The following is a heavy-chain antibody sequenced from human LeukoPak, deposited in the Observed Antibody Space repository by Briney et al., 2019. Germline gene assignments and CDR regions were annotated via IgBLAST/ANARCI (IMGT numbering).Heavy chain of an antibody. CDR3: ARGGKSGWLTEYYLDY. J-gene: IGHJ4*02. CDR1: GGSFSGYY. D-gene: IGHD6-19*01. CDR2: INHSGST. V-gene: IGHV4-34*01. Sequence: SETLSLTCAVYGGSFSGYYWSWIRQPPGKGLEWIGEINHSGSTNYNPSLKSRVTIPVDTSKNQFSLKLSSVTAADTAVYYCARGGKSGWLTEYYLDYWGEGSLVTVSS.